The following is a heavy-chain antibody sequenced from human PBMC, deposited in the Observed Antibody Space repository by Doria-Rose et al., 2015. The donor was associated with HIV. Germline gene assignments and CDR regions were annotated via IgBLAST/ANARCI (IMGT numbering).Heavy chain of an antibody. Sequence: QVTLEESGPVLVKPTETLTLTCTVSGVSLSSPGMGVSWIRQPPGKALEWLAKIFSDDARSYKTSLKSRLTISRGTSKSQVVLTMTDMDPVDTATYYCARIKSSRWYHKYYFDFWGQGTLVIVSA. D-gene: IGHD6-13*01. CDR1: GVSLSSPGMG. J-gene: IGHJ4*02. V-gene: IGHV2-26*01. CDR3: ARIKSSRWYHKYYFDF. CDR2: IFSDDAR.